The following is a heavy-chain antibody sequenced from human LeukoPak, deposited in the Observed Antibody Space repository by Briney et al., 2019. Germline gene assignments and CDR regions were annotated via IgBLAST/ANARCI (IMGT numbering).Heavy chain of an antibody. D-gene: IGHD1-26*01. Sequence: GGSLRLSCAASGFAFGSYWMHWVRQAPGKGLVWVSRINSDGSNIRYADSVKGRFTISRDNANNTLYLQMNSLRAEDTAVYYCTRDGSGSRIPFDYWGQGTLVTVSS. CDR3: TRDGSGSRIPFDY. V-gene: IGHV3-74*01. CDR2: INSDGSNI. J-gene: IGHJ4*02. CDR1: GFAFGSYW.